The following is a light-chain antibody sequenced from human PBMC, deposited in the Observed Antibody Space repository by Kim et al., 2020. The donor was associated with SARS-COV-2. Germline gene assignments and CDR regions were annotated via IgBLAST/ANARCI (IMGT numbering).Light chain of an antibody. CDR2: AAS. V-gene: IGKV1-39*01. CDR1: RSMSGT. J-gene: IGKJ4*01. Sequence: ASVGGRVTSTGRSSRSMSGTLNWYQHKPDKAPELLVYAASTLHSGGPLRFSASGSGTDYTLAISSLQPEDFATYYCQQGYSSPVTFGGGTKVDIK. CDR3: QQGYSSPVT.